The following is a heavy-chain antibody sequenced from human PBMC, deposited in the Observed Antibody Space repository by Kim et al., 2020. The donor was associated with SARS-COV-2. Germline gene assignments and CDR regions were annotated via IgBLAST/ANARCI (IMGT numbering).Heavy chain of an antibody. CDR1: GGTFSSYA. J-gene: IGHJ1*01. CDR3: ASLYYYDSSGYYSPEYFQH. V-gene: IGHV1-69*13. D-gene: IGHD3-22*01. CDR2: IIPIFGTA. Sequence: SVKVSCKASGGTFSSYAISWVRQAPGQGLEWVGGIIPIFGTANYAQKFQGRVTITADESTSTAYMELSSLRSEDTAVYYCASLYYYDSSGYYSPEYFQHWGQGTLVTVSS.